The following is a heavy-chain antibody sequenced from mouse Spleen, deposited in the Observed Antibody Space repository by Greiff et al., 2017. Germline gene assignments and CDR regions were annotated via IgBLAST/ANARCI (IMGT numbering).Heavy chain of an antibody. V-gene: IGHV3-6*01. J-gene: IGHJ3*01. Sequence: EVKVEESGPGLVKPSQSLSLTCSVTGYSITSGYYWNWIRQFPGNKLEWMGYISYDGSNNYNPSLKNRISITRDTSKNQFFLKLNSVTTEDTATYYCARDALYYYGSSPAWFAYWGQGTLVTVSA. CDR2: ISYDGSN. CDR3: ARDALYYYGSSPAWFAY. D-gene: IGHD1-1*01. CDR1: GYSITSGYY.